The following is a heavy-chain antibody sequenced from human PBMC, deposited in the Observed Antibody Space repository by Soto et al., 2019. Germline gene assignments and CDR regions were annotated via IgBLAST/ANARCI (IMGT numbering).Heavy chain of an antibody. D-gene: IGHD1-26*01. V-gene: IGHV3-48*04. J-gene: IGHJ6*02. CDR2: ISTSSSTI. Sequence: PGGSLRLSCAASGFLFSNYGMNWVRQAPGKGPDWLSYISTSSSTIYYADSVKGRFTISRDNSKNSLYLQMNSLRTEDTALYYCAKDIRVGAKSGYYYYGMDVWGQGTTVTVSS. CDR1: GFLFSNYG. CDR3: AKDIRVGAKSGYYYYGMDV.